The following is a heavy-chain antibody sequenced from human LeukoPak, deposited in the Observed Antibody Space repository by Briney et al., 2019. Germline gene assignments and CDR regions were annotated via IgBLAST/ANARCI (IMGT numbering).Heavy chain of an antibody. Sequence: SETLSLTCTVSGGSISSYYWSWIWQPPGKGLEWIGYIYYSGSTNYNPSLKSRVTISVDTSKNQFSLKLSSVTAADTAVYYCARGVDNDPSENWFDPWGQGTLVTVSS. CDR1: GGSISSYY. V-gene: IGHV4-59*08. D-gene: IGHD1-14*01. CDR3: ARGVDNDPSENWFDP. J-gene: IGHJ5*02. CDR2: IYYSGST.